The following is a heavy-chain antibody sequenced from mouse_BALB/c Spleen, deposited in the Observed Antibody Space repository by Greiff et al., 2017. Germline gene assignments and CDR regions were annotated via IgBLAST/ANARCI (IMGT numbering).Heavy chain of an antibody. Sequence: EVKVVESGGGLVKPGGSLKLSCAASGFTFSSYAMSWVRQTPEKRLEWVASISSGGSTYYPDSVKGRFTISRDNARNILYLQMSSLRSEDTAMYYCARGLRYWYFDVWGAGTTVTVSS. CDR3: ARGLRYWYFDV. CDR1: GFTFSSYA. J-gene: IGHJ1*01. D-gene: IGHD1-1*01. V-gene: IGHV5-6-5*01. CDR2: ISSGGST.